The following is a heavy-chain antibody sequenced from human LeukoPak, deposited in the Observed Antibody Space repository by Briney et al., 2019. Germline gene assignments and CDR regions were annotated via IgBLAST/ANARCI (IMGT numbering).Heavy chain of an antibody. J-gene: IGHJ4*02. CDR3: ASVRSSASYYDALDY. D-gene: IGHD3-22*01. CDR1: GYTFSAYY. Sequence: ASVKVSCKASGYTFSAYYMQWVRQAPGQGLEWMGWIYPNTGGTNYAQNFQGRVTMTSDMSISTAYMELSRLTSGDTAVYYCASVRSSASYYDALDYWGQGTLVTVSS. CDR2: IYPNTGGT. V-gene: IGHV1-2*02.